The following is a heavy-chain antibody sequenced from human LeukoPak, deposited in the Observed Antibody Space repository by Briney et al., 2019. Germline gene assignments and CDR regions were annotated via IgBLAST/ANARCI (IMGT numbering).Heavy chain of an antibody. CDR2: IYRSGST. V-gene: IGHV4-30-2*01. Sequence: SQTLSLTCAVSDGSISSGAYSWSWIRQQPGKGLEWIGYIYRSGSTYYNPSLKSRVTISVDRSKNQFSLNLSSVTAADTAVYYWARCSDDNGYFDSWGQGTLVTVSS. CDR3: ARCSDDNGYFDS. D-gene: IGHD1-1*01. J-gene: IGHJ4*02. CDR1: DGSISSGAYS.